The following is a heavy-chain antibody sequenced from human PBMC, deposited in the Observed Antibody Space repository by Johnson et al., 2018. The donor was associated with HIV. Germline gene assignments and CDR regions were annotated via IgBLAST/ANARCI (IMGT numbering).Heavy chain of an antibody. CDR3: ARSVNAGRPFDI. CDR2: ISGSDGAI. J-gene: IGHJ3*02. CDR1: GFTFNNYG. D-gene: IGHD2-8*01. Sequence: VQLVESGGGVVQPGGSLRLSCAASGFTFNNYGMHWVRQSPGKGMEWVSYISGSDGAIWYADSVKGRFTVSRDNAKNSFYLQMNSLRAEDTAVYYCARSVNAGRPFDIWGQGTLVTVSS. V-gene: IGHV3-48*04.